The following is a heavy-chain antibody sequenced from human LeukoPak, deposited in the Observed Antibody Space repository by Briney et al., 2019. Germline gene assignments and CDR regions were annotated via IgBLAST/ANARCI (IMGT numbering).Heavy chain of an antibody. CDR2: IIPIFGTA. J-gene: IGHJ4*02. D-gene: IGHD1-26*01. CDR1: GGTFSSYA. Sequence: ASVKVSCKASGGTFSSYAISWVRQAPGQGLEWMGGIIPIFGTANYAQKFQGRVTITADESTSTAYMELSSLRSEDTAVYYCARSIIVGATRHYFDYWGQGTLVTVSS. V-gene: IGHV1-69*13. CDR3: ARSIIVGATRHYFDY.